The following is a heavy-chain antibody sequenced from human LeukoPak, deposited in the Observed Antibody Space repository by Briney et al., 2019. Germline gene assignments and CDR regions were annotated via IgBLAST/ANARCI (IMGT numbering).Heavy chain of an antibody. CDR1: GFTVSSNY. J-gene: IGHJ3*02. CDR2: IYSGGST. V-gene: IGHV3-53*01. D-gene: IGHD4-17*01. CDR3: ARAYGVQAFDI. Sequence: PGGSLRLSCAASGFTVSSNYMSWVRQAPGKGLEWVSVIYSGGSTYYADSVKGRFTISRDNSKNTLYLQMNSLRAEDTAVYYCARAYGVQAFDIWGQGTMVTVSS.